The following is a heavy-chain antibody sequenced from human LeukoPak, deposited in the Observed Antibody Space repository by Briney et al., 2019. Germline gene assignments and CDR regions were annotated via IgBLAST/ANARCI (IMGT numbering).Heavy chain of an antibody. Sequence: GGSLRLSCAASGFTFSSYWMSWVRQAPGKGLEWVANIKQDGSEKYYVDSVKGRFTISRDNAKNSLYLQMNSLRAEDTAVYYCASEDSNYVGEEDYWGQGTLVTVSS. D-gene: IGHD4-11*01. CDR1: GFTFSSYW. V-gene: IGHV3-7*01. J-gene: IGHJ4*02. CDR2: IKQDGSEK. CDR3: ASEDSNYVGEEDY.